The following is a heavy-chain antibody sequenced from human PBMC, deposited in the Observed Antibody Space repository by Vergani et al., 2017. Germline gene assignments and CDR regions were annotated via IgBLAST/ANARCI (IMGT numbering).Heavy chain of an antibody. J-gene: IGHJ4*02. Sequence: EVQLVESGAEVKKPGESLKISCKGSGYSFTSYWIGWVRQMPGKGLEWMGIIYPGDSDTRYSPSFQGQVTISADKSISTAYLQWSSLKASDTAMYYCARHVIGKGIAALIDYWGQGTLVTVSS. D-gene: IGHD6-13*01. CDR3: ARHVIGKGIAALIDY. V-gene: IGHV5-51*01. CDR2: IYPGDSDT. CDR1: GYSFTSYW.